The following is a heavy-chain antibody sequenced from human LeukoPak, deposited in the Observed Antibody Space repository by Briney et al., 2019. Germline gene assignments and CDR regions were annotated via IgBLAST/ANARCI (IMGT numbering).Heavy chain of an antibody. CDR2: ISSSSSYI. D-gene: IGHD6-25*01. V-gene: IGHV3-21*01. J-gene: IGHJ4*02. CDR1: GFSVSSNY. CDR3: ARAGRLSYYFDY. Sequence: GGSLRLSCAVSGFSVSSNYMNWVRQAPGKGLEWVSSISSSSSYIYYADSVKGRFTISRDNAKNSLYLQMNSLRAEDTAVYYCARAGRLSYYFDYWGQGTLVTVSS.